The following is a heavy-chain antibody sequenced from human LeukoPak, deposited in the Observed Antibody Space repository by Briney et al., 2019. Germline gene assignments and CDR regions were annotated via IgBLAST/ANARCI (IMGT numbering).Heavy chain of an antibody. D-gene: IGHD1-14*01. CDR1: GGSFSSSY. Sequence: SETLSLTCIVSGGSFSSSYWSWIRQPPGKGLEWIGEINHSGSTNYNPSLKSRVTISVDTSKNQFSLKLSSVTAADTAVYYCARGHRGYYYYYGMDVWGQGTTVTVSS. CDR2: INHSGST. CDR3: ARGHRGYYYYYGMDV. V-gene: IGHV4-34*01. J-gene: IGHJ6*02.